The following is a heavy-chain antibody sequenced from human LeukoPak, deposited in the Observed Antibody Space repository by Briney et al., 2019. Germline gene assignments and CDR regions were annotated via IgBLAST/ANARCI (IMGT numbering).Heavy chain of an antibody. Sequence: PGGSPRLSCAASGFTFSDYYMSWIRQAPGKGLGWVSYISSSGSTIYYADSVKGRFTISRDNAKNSLYLQMNSLRAEDTAVYYCARAYSSSSGRDAFDIWGQGTMVTVTS. D-gene: IGHD6-6*01. V-gene: IGHV3-11*04. CDR3: ARAYSSSSGRDAFDI. J-gene: IGHJ3*02. CDR1: GFTFSDYY. CDR2: ISSSGSTI.